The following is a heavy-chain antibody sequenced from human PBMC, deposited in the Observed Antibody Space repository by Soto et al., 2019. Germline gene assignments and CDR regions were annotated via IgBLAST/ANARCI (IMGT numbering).Heavy chain of an antibody. CDR2: IGAYNGDT. CDR1: RDRVESYG. Sequence: SAKVRWEACRDRVESYGSTSVRQAPGQGLEWMGGIGAYNGDTHYTQRLQGRVTMTIDTSTSTAYMELRSLTSDDTAVYYCARDNSGADYWGQGTLVTVSS. J-gene: IGHJ4*02. CDR3: ARDNSGADY. D-gene: IGHD2-21*01. V-gene: IGHV1-18*01.